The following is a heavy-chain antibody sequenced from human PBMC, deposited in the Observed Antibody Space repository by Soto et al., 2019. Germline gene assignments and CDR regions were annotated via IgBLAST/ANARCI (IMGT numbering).Heavy chain of an antibody. CDR2: ISSNGGST. CDR1: GFTFSSYA. CDR3: ARDGLSAHYYYYYYMDV. V-gene: IGHV3-64*01. Sequence: GGSLRLSCAASGFTFSSYAMHWVRQAPGKGLEYVSAISSNGGSTYYANSVKGRFTISRDNSKNTLYLQMGSLRAEDMAGYYCARDGLSAHYYYYYYMDVWGKGTTVTVSS. J-gene: IGHJ6*03.